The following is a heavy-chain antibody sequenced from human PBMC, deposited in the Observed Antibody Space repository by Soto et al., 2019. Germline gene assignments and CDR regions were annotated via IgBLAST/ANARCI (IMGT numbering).Heavy chain of an antibody. CDR3: ARDSPAMVTAFAI. Sequence: PSETLSLTCTVSGGSISSGGYDWSWIRQHPGKGLEWIGYIYYSGSTYYNPSLKSRVTISVDTSKNQFSLKLSSVTAADTAVYYCARDSPAMVTAFAIWGQGTMVTVSS. CDR1: GGSISSGGYD. V-gene: IGHV4-31*03. D-gene: IGHD5-18*01. CDR2: IYYSGST. J-gene: IGHJ3*02.